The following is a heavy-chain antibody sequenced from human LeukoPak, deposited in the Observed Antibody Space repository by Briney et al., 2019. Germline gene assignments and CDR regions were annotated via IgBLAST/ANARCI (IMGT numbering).Heavy chain of an antibody. Sequence: PSETLSLTCAVYGGSFSGYYWSWIRQPPGKGLEWTGEINHSGSTNYNPSLKSRVTISVDTSKNQFSLKLSSVTAADTAVYYCARDHDYVWGSYSIWGQGTMVTVSS. CDR1: GGSFSGYY. J-gene: IGHJ3*02. CDR2: INHSGST. CDR3: ARDHDYVWGSYSI. V-gene: IGHV4-34*01. D-gene: IGHD3-16*01.